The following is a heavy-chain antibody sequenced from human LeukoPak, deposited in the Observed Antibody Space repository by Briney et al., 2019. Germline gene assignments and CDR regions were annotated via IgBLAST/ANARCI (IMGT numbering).Heavy chain of an antibody. D-gene: IGHD1-7*01. CDR2: IYYSGST. J-gene: IGHJ5*02. CDR1: GGSISSGGNY. CDR3: ARTTYPYLNWNYWFGP. V-gene: IGHV4-31*03. Sequence: KTSETLSLTGTVSGGSISSGGNYWSWIRQHPEKGLEWIGYIYYSGSTYYNPSLKSRVTISVDTSKNQFSLKLSSVTAADTAVYYCARTTYPYLNWNYWFGPWGQGTLVTVSS.